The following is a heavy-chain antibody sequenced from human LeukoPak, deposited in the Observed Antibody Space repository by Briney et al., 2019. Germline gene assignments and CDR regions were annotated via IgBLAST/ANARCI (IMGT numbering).Heavy chain of an antibody. CDR1: GGSISSYY. D-gene: IGHD3-3*01. V-gene: IGHV4-4*07. J-gene: IGHJ5*02. CDR3: ARTGGGNYDFWSGYYTYNWFDP. Sequence: SETLSLTCTVSGGSISSYYWSWIRQSAGKGLERIGRIYTSGYTTYNPSLKSRLTMSVDTSKNQFSLKLSSVTAADTAVYYCARTGGGNYDFWSGYYTYNWFDPWGQGTLVTVSS. CDR2: IYTSGYT.